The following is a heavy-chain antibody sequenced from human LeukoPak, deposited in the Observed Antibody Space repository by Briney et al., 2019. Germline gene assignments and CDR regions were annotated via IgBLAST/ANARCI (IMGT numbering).Heavy chain of an antibody. Sequence: SETLSLTCSVSGGSISSYYWSWVRQPAGEGLEWIGHIYTSGSTNYNPSLRSRVTMSVDTSKNQFSLKLSSVTAADTAVYYCTRGSRAVAVGAYWGQGTVVTVSS. CDR2: IYTSGST. CDR3: TRGSRAVAVGAY. J-gene: IGHJ4*02. D-gene: IGHD4-23*01. CDR1: GGSISSYY. V-gene: IGHV4-4*07.